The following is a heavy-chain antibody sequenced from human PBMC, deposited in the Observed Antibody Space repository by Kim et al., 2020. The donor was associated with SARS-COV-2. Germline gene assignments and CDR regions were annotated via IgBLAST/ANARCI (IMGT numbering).Heavy chain of an antibody. CDR3: ARSPRNGMDR. CDR2: ISTFSRDT. CDR1: GYTFTSYD. V-gene: IGHV1-18*01. J-gene: IGHJ6*02. Sequence: ASVKVSCKASGYTFTSYDITWVRQAPGQGLEWVGWISTFSRDTYYAQNFQGRVTMTTDRSTRTCYMDLGSLRSEDTAIYYCARSPRNGMDRWGQGTTVIVSS.